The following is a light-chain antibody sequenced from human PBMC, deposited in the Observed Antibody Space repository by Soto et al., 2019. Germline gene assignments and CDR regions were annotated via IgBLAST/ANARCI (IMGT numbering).Light chain of an antibody. CDR2: GAS. V-gene: IGKV3-20*01. Sequence: EIVLTQSPGTLSLSPGEIANLPYRPSQSVSSSYLAWYQQKPGQAPRLIIYGASSRATGIPARFSGSGSGTECTLIISSLQSEDAAVYYCQQYNSWLWTLGQGTKVDI. CDR3: QQYNSWLWT. CDR1: QSVSSSY. J-gene: IGKJ1*01.